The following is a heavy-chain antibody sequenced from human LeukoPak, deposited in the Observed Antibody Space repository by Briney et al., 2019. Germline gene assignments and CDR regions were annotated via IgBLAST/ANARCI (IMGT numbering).Heavy chain of an antibody. V-gene: IGHV4-34*01. CDR3: ARGPVWGSTSCCLDY. D-gene: IGHD2-2*01. Sequence: TSETLSLTCAVYGGSFSGYYWSWIRQPPGKGLEWIGEINHSGSTNYNPALKSRVTISVETSKNQFSLKLSSVTAADTAVYYCARGPVWGSTSCCLDYWGQGTLVTVSS. CDR2: INHSGST. J-gene: IGHJ4*02. CDR1: GGSFSGYY.